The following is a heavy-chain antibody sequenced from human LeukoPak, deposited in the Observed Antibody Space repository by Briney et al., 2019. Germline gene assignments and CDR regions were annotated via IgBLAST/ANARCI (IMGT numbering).Heavy chain of an antibody. CDR1: GFTFSSYA. CDR3: ARDWAYSGSSFLVGAFDI. CDR2: ISYDGSNK. D-gene: IGHD1-26*01. J-gene: IGHJ3*02. Sequence: GRSLRLSCAASGFTFSSYAMHWVRQAPGKGLEWVAVISYDGSNKYYADSVRGRFTISRDNSKNTLYLQMNSLRAEDTAVYYCARDWAYSGSSFLVGAFDIWDQGTMVTVSS. V-gene: IGHV3-30-3*01.